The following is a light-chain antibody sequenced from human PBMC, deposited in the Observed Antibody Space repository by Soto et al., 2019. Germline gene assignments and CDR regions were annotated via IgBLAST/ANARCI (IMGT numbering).Light chain of an antibody. CDR3: SSYTRSSTLV. J-gene: IGLJ2*01. CDR2: DVD. V-gene: IGLV2-14*03. CDR1: NSDIGGYNY. Sequence: QSALTQPASVSGSPGQSITISCTGTNSDIGGYNYVSWYQQHPGKAPKLMLYDVDNRPSGISNRFSGSKSGNTASLTISGLQAEDEADYYCSSYTRSSTLVFGGGTKL.